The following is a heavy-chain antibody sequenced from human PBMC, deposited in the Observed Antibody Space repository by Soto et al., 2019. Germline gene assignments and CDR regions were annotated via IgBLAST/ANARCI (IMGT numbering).Heavy chain of an antibody. D-gene: IGHD1-26*01. J-gene: IGHJ4*02. V-gene: IGHV1-8*02. CDR2: MQPSTGRT. CDR1: GGTFSSYA. Sequence: VASVKVSCKASGGTFSSYAISWVRQTAGQGLEWMGWMQPSTGRTGYAQKFQGRVTMTRDTSINTAYMELTTLTSDDTAFYYCARGVSAGVDYWGQGTLVTVSS. CDR3: ARGVSAGVDY.